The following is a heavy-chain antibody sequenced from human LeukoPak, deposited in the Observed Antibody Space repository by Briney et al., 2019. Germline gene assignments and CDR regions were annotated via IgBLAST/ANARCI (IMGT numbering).Heavy chain of an antibody. J-gene: IGHJ4*02. D-gene: IGHD5-12*01. CDR1: GFTFSSNW. V-gene: IGHV3-7*01. Sequence: GGSLRLSCAASGFTFSSNWMSWVRQAPGKGLEWVANIKEDGSEKYYVDSVKGRFTISRDNAKNSLYLQMNSLRVEDTAVYYCARDIRYSGFGPDYWGQGTLVTVSS. CDR3: ARDIRYSGFGPDY. CDR2: IKEDGSEK.